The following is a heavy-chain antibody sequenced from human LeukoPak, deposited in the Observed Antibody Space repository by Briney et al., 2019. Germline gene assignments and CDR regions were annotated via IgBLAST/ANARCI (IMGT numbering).Heavy chain of an antibody. J-gene: IGHJ4*02. D-gene: IGHD2-2*01. CDR1: GFTFSSYG. CDR2: ISYDGSNK. CDR3: AKDLADIVVVPAAPFDY. Sequence: GGSLRLSCAASGFTFSSYGMHWVRQAPGKGLEWVAVISYDGSNKYYADSVKGRFTISRDNSKNTLHLQMNSLRAEDTAVYYCAKDLADIVVVPAAPFDYWGQGTLVTVSS. V-gene: IGHV3-30*18.